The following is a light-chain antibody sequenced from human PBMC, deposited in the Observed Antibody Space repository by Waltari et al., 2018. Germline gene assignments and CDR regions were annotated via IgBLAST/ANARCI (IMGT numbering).Light chain of an antibody. CDR1: QSIGRY. CDR2: AAS. Sequence: VVLTQSPGTLSLSPGESATPSCRASQSIGRYLVWYQQRPGQAPRLLIYAASTRATGIPDRFSGSGSGTDFTLTISRLEPEDFAVYYCQNHERLPATFGQGTKVEIK. V-gene: IGKV3-20*01. CDR3: QNHERLPAT. J-gene: IGKJ1*01.